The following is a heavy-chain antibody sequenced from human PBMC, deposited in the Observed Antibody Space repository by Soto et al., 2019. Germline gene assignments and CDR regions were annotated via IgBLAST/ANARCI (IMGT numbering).Heavy chain of an antibody. V-gene: IGHV3-23*01. Sequence: GGSLRLSCEASGFTFSSYAMSWGRQAPGKGLEWVAAIRGGGDRTYYGESVRGRFTISRDNSKNTLDLQMDSLRVEDTAVYFCAKPKYSSSWDDAFNVWGPGTKVTVSS. J-gene: IGHJ3*01. CDR3: AKPKYSSSWDDAFNV. CDR2: IRGGGDRT. D-gene: IGHD2-2*01. CDR1: GFTFSSYA.